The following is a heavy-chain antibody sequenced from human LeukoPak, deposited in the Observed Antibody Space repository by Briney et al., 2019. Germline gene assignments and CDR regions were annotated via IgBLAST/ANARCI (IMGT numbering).Heavy chain of an antibody. J-gene: IGHJ4*02. V-gene: IGHV3-23*01. CDR3: AKDARYFDWLLFYFDY. Sequence: GGSLRLSCAASGFTFSNYAMSWVRQTPGKGLEWVSGISGGGGTTYYSDSVKGRFTISRDNSKNTLYLQMNSLRAEDTAVYYCAKDARYFDWLLFYFDYWGQGTLVTVSS. CDR1: GFTFSNYA. CDR2: ISGGGGTT. D-gene: IGHD3-9*01.